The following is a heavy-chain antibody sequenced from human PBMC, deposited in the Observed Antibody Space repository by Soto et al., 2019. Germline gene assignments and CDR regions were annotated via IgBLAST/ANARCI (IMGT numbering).Heavy chain of an antibody. CDR3: ARLTRGISGSLDV. CDR2: IYYSGST. D-gene: IGHD3-10*01. CDR1: GGSISSGDYY. V-gene: IGHV4-31*03. J-gene: IGHJ6*02. Sequence: QVQLQASGPGLVKPAQTLSLTCTVSGGSISSGDYYWSWIRHHPGKALEWIGYIYYSGSTYYNPSLKSRLSISVDTSKNQFSLNLSSVTAADTAVYYCARLTRGISGSLDVWGQGTTVTVSS.